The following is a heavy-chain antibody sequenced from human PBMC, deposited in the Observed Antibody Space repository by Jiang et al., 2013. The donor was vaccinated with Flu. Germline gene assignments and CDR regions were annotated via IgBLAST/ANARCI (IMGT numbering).Heavy chain of an antibody. D-gene: IGHD3-22*01. Sequence: GPGLVKPSETLSLTCTVSRTSISSYYWSWIRQPAGKGLEWVGRIYSSGSANYNPSLDGRVSMSVDTSKNQCSLKLRSVTAADTAQYYCAITYYFDSSSYSSNDAFDIWGQGTMVTVSS. V-gene: IGHV4-4*07. CDR1: RTSISSYY. CDR2: IYSSGSA. CDR3: AITYYFDSSSYSSNDAFDI. J-gene: IGHJ3*02.